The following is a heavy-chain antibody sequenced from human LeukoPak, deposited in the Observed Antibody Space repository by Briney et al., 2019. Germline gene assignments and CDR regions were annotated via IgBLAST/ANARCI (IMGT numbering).Heavy chain of an antibody. CDR1: GGSISSYY. CDR3: ARGATTGTYNWFDP. V-gene: IGHV4-59*01. Sequence: PSETLSLTCTVSGGSISSYYWSCIRQPPGKGLEWIGYIYYSGSTNYNPSLKSRVTISVDTSKNQFSLKLSSVTAADTAVYYCARGATTGTYNWFDPWGQGTLVTVSS. CDR2: IYYSGST. D-gene: IGHD1-1*01. J-gene: IGHJ5*02.